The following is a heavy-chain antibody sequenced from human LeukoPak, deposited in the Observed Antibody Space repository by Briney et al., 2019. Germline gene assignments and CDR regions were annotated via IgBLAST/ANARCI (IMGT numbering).Heavy chain of an antibody. CDR2: VHASGSS. Sequence: KPSETLSLTCSVAGGSISGYYWSWIRQPPRTGLDWIGYVHASGSSNYNPSLKSRVTISLDPSKNQSSLRLSAVTAAATALYYCARYDGATGAFDFWGQGTLVTVSS. CDR1: GGSISGYY. J-gene: IGHJ4*02. CDR3: ARYDGATGAFDF. D-gene: IGHD5-12*01. V-gene: IGHV4-4*09.